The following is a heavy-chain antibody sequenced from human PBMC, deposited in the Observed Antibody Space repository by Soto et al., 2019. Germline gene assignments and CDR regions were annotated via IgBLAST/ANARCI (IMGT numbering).Heavy chain of an antibody. CDR3: AALVRGVTGADY. V-gene: IGHV3-72*01. J-gene: IGHJ4*02. CDR1: GVTFSDHS. D-gene: IGHD3-10*01. CDR2: SRNKVNGYTT. Sequence: EVQLVESGGGLVQPGGSLRLSCAGSGVTFSDHSMDWVRQAPGKGLEWVGRSRNKVNGYTTQYAASVKGRFTISRDDSKNSLFLQMNSLNTEATAVYYCAALVRGVTGADYWGQGTLVTVSS.